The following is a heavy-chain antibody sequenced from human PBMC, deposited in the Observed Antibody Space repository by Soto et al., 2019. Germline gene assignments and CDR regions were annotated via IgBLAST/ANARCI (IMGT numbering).Heavy chain of an antibody. J-gene: IGHJ4*02. D-gene: IGHD4-17*01. V-gene: IGHV3-30-3*01. Sequence: VQLVESGGGVVQPGRSLRLSCAASGFTFSSYAMHWVRQAPGKGLEWVAVISYDGSNKYYADSVKGRFTISRDNSKNTLYLQMNSLRAEDTAVYYCARDRDEVTTVSNTFDYWGQGTLVTVSS. CDR3: ARDRDEVTTVSNTFDY. CDR2: ISYDGSNK. CDR1: GFTFSSYA.